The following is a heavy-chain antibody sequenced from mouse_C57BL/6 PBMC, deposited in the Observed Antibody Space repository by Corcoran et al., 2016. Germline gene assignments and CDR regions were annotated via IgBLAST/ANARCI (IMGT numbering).Heavy chain of an antibody. CDR1: GYTFTDYY. J-gene: IGHJ1*03. Sequence: EVQLQQSGPELVKPGASVKISCKASGYTFTDYYMNWVKQSHGKSLEWIGDINPNNGGTSYNQKFKGKATLTVDKSSSTAYMELRSLTSEDSAVYYCARSGDGRYFDVWGTGTTVTVSS. D-gene: IGHD2-3*01. CDR2: INPNNGGT. CDR3: ARSGDGRYFDV. V-gene: IGHV1-26*01.